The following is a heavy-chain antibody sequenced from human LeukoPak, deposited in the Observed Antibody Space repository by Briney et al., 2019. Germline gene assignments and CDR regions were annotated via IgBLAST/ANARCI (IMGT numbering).Heavy chain of an antibody. Sequence: VQPGGSLRLSCTASGFTFSNYFMHWVRQVPGEESVWVSRITGDGSSTSYADSVKGRFTISRDNAKNTLYLQMNSLRAEDTALYYCVRLYAYWGQGTLVTVSS. CDR1: GFTFSNYF. CDR2: ITGDGSST. CDR3: VRLYAY. V-gene: IGHV3-74*01. J-gene: IGHJ4*02. D-gene: IGHD2/OR15-2a*01.